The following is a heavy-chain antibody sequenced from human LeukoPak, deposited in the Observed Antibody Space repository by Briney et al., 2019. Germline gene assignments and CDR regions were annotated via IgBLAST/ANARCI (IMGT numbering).Heavy chain of an antibody. D-gene: IGHD2-21*02. Sequence: ASVKVSCKASGYTFTGYYMHWVRQAPGQGLEWMGRINPNSGGTNYAQKFQGRVTMTRDTSISTAYMELSRLRSDDTAVYYCARGLPTLPKKSVVVVTATTSNFDYWGQGTLVTVSS. CDR1: GYTFTGYY. CDR3: ARGLPTLPKKSVVVVTATTSNFDY. CDR2: INPNSGGT. J-gene: IGHJ4*02. V-gene: IGHV1-2*06.